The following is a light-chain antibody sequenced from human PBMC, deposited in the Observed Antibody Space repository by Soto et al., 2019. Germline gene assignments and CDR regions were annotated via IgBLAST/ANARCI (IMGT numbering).Light chain of an antibody. J-gene: IGLJ2*01. CDR1: SSDVGGYDY. CDR3: SSYTSSNTLVV. CDR2: EVT. Sequence: QSALTQPASVSGSPGQSITISCTGTSSDVGGYDYVSWYQQHPGKAPKLMVYEVTKRPSGVSTRFSGSKSGNTVSLTISGLQSEDESDYFCSSYTSSNTLVVFGGGTKLTVL. V-gene: IGLV2-14*01.